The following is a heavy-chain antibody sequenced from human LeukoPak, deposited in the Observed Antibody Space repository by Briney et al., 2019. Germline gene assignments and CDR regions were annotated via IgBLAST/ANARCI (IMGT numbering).Heavy chain of an antibody. CDR2: IRYDGSNK. Sequence: GGSLRLSCAASGFTFRSYGMHWARQAPGKGLEGVAFIRYDGSNKHYADSVKGRFTISRDNSKNTLYLQMNSLRAEDTAVYYCANLPTTVTSFDYWGQGTLVTVSS. V-gene: IGHV3-30*02. D-gene: IGHD4-17*01. J-gene: IGHJ4*02. CDR3: ANLPTTVTSFDY. CDR1: GFTFRSYG.